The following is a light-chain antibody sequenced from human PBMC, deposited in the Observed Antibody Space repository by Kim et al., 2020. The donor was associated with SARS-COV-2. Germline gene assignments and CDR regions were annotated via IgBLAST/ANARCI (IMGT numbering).Light chain of an antibody. Sequence: ASVGASVTLACRASQDIYDGLAWYQKKQGKPPKLLIFDASSVETGVPPRFSGTGSGTDFTLSINSLQTEDIATYYCQQYNNYPITFGQGTRLEIK. CDR3: QQYNNYPIT. V-gene: IGKV1D-13*01. J-gene: IGKJ5*01. CDR2: DAS. CDR1: QDIYDG.